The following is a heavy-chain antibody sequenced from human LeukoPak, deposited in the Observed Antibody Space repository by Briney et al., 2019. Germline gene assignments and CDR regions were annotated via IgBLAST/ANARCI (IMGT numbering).Heavy chain of an antibody. CDR2: ISWDGITT. CDR3: ARDGGTGTTLLLDY. J-gene: IGHJ4*02. Sequence: GGSLRLSCAASGFTFDEYTMHWVRQTPGKGLEWVSLISWDGITTLYADSVKGRFTISRDNAKNSLYLQMNSLRAEDTAVYYCARDGGTGTTLLLDYWGQGTLVTVSS. CDR1: GFTFDEYT. V-gene: IGHV3-43*01. D-gene: IGHD1-7*01.